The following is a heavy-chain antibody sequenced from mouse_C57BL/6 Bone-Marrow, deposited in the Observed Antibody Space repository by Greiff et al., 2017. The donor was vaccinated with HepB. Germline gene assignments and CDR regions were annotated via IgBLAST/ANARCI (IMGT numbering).Heavy chain of an antibody. Sequence: QVQLKQPGAELVKPGASVKLSCKASGYTFTSYWMHWVKQRPGRGLEWIGRIDPNSGGTKYNEKFKSKATLTVDKPSSTAYMQLSSLTSEDSAVYYCAREYYGSSEGWYFDVWGTGTTVTVSS. CDR2: IDPNSGGT. J-gene: IGHJ1*03. CDR1: GYTFTSYW. D-gene: IGHD1-1*01. CDR3: AREYYGSSEGWYFDV. V-gene: IGHV1-72*01.